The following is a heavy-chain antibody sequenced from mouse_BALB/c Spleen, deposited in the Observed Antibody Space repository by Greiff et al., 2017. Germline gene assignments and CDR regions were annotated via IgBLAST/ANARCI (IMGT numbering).Heavy chain of an antibody. CDR2: IYPGSGST. CDR1: GYTFTSYW. V-gene: IGHV1S22*01. D-gene: IGHD1-2*01. J-gene: IGHJ3*01. Sequence: LKQPGPELVRPGASVKLSCKASGYTFTSYWMHWVKQRPGQGLEWIGNIYPGSGSTNYDEKFKSKGTLTVDTSSSTAYMHLSSLTSEDSAVYYCTRGTTAPFAYWGQGTLVTVSA. CDR3: TRGTTAPFAY.